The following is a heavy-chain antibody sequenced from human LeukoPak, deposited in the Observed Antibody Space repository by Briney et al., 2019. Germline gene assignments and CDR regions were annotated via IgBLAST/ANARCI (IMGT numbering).Heavy chain of an antibody. Sequence: PQASVKVSCKASGYTFTGYYMHWVRQAPGQGLEWTGWINPNSGGTNYAQKFQGRVTMTRDTSISTAYMELSRLRSDDTAVYYCARDKYYYGSGSSPFDYWGQGTLVTVSS. CDR1: GYTFTGYY. J-gene: IGHJ4*02. D-gene: IGHD3-10*01. V-gene: IGHV1-2*02. CDR2: INPNSGGT. CDR3: ARDKYYYGSGSSPFDY.